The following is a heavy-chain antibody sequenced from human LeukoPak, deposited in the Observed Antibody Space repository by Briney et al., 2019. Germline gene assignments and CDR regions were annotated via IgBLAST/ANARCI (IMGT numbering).Heavy chain of an antibody. CDR1: GFTFSSYA. CDR2: ISYDGSNK. CDR3: AKDIAAASYYYYMDV. D-gene: IGHD6-25*01. Sequence: PGGSLRLSCAASGFTFSSYAMHWVRQAPGKGLEWVAVISYDGSNKYYADSVKGRFTISRDNSKNTLYLQMNSLRAEDTAVYYCAKDIAAASYYYYMDVWGKGTTVTVSS. V-gene: IGHV3-30-3*01. J-gene: IGHJ6*03.